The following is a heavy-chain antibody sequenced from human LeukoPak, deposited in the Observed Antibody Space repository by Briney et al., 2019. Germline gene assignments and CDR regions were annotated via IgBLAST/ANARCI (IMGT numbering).Heavy chain of an antibody. J-gene: IGHJ4*02. V-gene: IGHV5-51*01. CDR1: GYSFTTSW. Sequence: GESLKISCKGSGYSFTTSWIGWVRQMPGRGLEWMGVISPADSDTAYSPSFQGQVTISADKSISTAYLQWSSRKASDTAMYYCARYGSGPYFGYWGQGTPVTVSS. CDR3: ARYGSGPYFGY. CDR2: ISPADSDT. D-gene: IGHD2-15*01.